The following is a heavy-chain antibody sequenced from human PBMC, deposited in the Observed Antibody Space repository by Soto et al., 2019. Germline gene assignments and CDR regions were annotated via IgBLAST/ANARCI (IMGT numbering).Heavy chain of an antibody. CDR1: GVPLTRNTHY. D-gene: IGHD2-8*02. J-gene: IGHJ4*02. V-gene: IGHV4-39*01. CDR3: ARLSYCFTDGCIFDS. CDR2: VYYTATT. Sequence: SETLSLTCTVSGVPLTRNTHYWAWVHQPTGKRLEWIGSVYYTATTHSAASLTSRLTMSADTSKNQFSLNVNSVTAADTALYYCARLSYCFTDGCIFDSWGQGILVTVSS.